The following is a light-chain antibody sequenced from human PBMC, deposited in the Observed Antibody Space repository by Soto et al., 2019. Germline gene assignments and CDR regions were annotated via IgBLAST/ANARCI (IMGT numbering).Light chain of an antibody. CDR1: QTVRSN. CDR2: GAF. CDR3: QQYNDWPLT. Sequence: EIVMTQSPAILSVSPGERATLSCRASQTVRSNLAWFQQKPGQAPSLLIYGAFTRATGIPTRFSGTGSGTEFTLTISSLQSEDFALYYCQQYNDWPLTFGQGTKVDIK. V-gene: IGKV3-15*01. J-gene: IGKJ1*01.